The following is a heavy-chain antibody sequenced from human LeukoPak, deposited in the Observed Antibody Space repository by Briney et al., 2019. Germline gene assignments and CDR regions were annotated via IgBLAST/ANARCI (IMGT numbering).Heavy chain of an antibody. D-gene: IGHD3-3*01. V-gene: IGHV4-59*06. CDR1: AGSIGDYF. Sequence: SETLSLTCSVSAGSIGDYFRSWIRQYPGKGPEWIGYIYYSGSAYYNPSLRSRSTISVDTSKSQFSLKLSSVTAADTAVYYCARAILTPSGFVWHFDLWGRGTLVTVSS. J-gene: IGHJ2*01. CDR2: IYYSGSA. CDR3: ARAILTPSGFVWHFDL.